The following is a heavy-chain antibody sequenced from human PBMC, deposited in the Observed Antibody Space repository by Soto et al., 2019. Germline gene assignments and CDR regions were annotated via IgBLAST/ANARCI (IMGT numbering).Heavy chain of an antibody. Sequence: EVQLVESGGGLVQPGGSLRLSCAASGFTFSSYSMNWVRQAPGKGLEWVSYISSSSSTIYYADSVKGRFTISRDNAKKSLYLQMNSLRAEDTAVYYCARDGGPGYYDFWSGYYDYNWFDPWGQGTLVTVSS. CDR3: ARDGGPGYYDFWSGYYDYNWFDP. D-gene: IGHD3-3*01. CDR2: ISSSSSTI. J-gene: IGHJ5*02. CDR1: GFTFSSYS. V-gene: IGHV3-48*01.